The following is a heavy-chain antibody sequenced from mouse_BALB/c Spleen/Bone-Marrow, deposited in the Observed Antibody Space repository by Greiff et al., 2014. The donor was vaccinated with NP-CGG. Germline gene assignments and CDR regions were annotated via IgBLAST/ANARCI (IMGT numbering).Heavy chain of an antibody. V-gene: IGHV14-3*02. D-gene: IGHD2-1*01. CDR3: ASSGNNEGGAMDY. CDR2: IDPANGIT. Sequence: VQLQQPGAELVKPGASVKLSCTASGFNIKDTFMHWMKQRPEQGLEWNGRIDPANGITKYDPKFQGKATITTDTSSNTAYLQPSSLTSKVTAVYYGASSGNNEGGAMDYWGQGTSVTVSS. CDR1: GFNIKDTF. J-gene: IGHJ4*01.